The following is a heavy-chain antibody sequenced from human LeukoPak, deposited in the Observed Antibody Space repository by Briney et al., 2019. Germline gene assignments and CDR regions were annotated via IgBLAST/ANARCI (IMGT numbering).Heavy chain of an antibody. CDR1: GFTFSSYA. CDR2: ISGSGGST. D-gene: IGHD3-10*01. J-gene: IGHJ4*02. Sequence: GGSLRLSCAASGFTFSSYAMSWVRQAPGKGLEWVSAISGSGGSTYYADSVKGRFTISRDNSKNTLYLQMNSLRAEDMAVYYCAKGSLLWFGELEWGQGTLVTVSS. V-gene: IGHV3-23*01. CDR3: AKGSLLWFGELE.